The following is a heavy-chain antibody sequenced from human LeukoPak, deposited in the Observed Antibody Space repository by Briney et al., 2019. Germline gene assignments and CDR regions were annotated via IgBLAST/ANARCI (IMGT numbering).Heavy chain of an antibody. CDR1: GFPFSIFA. Sequence: GGSLTLSCAACGFPFSIFAMRGAREARGRGVVWVSAFSGSGGSTYYADSVKGRFTISRDNSKNTLYLQRNSLRAEDTAVYYCARKRGIAGAKYYFDYWGQGTLVTVSS. V-gene: IGHV3-23*01. D-gene: IGHD6-13*01. J-gene: IGHJ4*02. CDR3: ARKRGIAGAKYYFDY. CDR2: FSGSGGST.